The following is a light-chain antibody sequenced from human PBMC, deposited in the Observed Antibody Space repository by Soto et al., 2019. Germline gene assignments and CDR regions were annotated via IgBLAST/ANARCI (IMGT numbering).Light chain of an antibody. J-gene: IGKJ1*01. CDR2: KAS. CDR3: QQSYSTPRT. Sequence: DIQMTQSPSTLSGSVGDRVTITCRASQTISSWLAWYQQKQGKAPNLLIYKASSLKSGVPSRFSGSGSGTDCTITISSLQTEDGATYYCQQSYSTPRTFGQGTKVDIK. CDR1: QTISSW. V-gene: IGKV1-5*03.